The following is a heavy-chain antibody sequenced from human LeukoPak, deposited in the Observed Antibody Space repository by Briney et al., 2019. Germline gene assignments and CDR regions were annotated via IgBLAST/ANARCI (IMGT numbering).Heavy chain of an antibody. CDR1: GYSLTGYY. CDR2: INPNSGGT. Sequence: ASVKVSCKASGYSLTGYYMHWVRQAPGQGVEWMGWINPNSGGTNYVQKLQGRVTMTRDTSSSTAYMELSRLRSDDTAVYYCAGVRGTGWYYFDYWGQGTLVTVSS. D-gene: IGHD2-15*01. CDR3: AGVRGTGWYYFDY. V-gene: IGHV1-2*02. J-gene: IGHJ4*02.